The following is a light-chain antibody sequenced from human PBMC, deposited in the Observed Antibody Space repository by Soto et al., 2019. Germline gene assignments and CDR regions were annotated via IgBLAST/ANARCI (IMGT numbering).Light chain of an antibody. Sequence: QSALTQSTSVSGSPGQSITISCTGTSSDIGAYKFVSWYQQHPGKAPKLTIYEVSNRPSGVSNRLSGSKSGNTASLTISGLQAEDEADYYCCSSTSSSTLYVFGTGTKVTVL. J-gene: IGLJ1*01. CDR3: CSSTSSSTLYV. CDR1: SSDIGAYKF. V-gene: IGLV2-14*01. CDR2: EVS.